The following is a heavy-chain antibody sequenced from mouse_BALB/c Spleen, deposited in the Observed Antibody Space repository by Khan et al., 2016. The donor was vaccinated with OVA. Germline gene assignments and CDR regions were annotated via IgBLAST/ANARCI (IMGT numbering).Heavy chain of an antibody. Sequence: QVQLKESGPGLVAPSQSLSITCTVSGFSLSSNGVSWVRQPPGKGLEWLGVIWGDGSTNYHPTLKSRLVISKDNSKRQVVLKLNRLQTDDTATYYCAKCTPDYYSMDYWGPGTSVTVSS. CDR1: GFSLSSNG. J-gene: IGHJ4*01. CDR3: AKCTPDYYSMDY. V-gene: IGHV2-3*01. CDR2: IWGDGST.